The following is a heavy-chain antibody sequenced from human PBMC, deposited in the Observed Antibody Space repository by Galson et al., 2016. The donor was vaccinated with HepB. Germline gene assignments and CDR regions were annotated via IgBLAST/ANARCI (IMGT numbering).Heavy chain of an antibody. Sequence: SLRLSCAASGFTFSTYAMSWVRQSPGKGLGWVSAISGSGAGETTYYADSVRGRFAIFRHNSDNRLFLQMTSLRADDTAVYYCAKAPLVTCDHDRCYPFDYWGQGTLVTVSS. CDR1: GFTFSTYA. CDR3: AKAPLVTCDHDRCYPFDY. D-gene: IGHD3-16*02. V-gene: IGHV3-23*01. J-gene: IGHJ4*02. CDR2: ISGSGAGETT.